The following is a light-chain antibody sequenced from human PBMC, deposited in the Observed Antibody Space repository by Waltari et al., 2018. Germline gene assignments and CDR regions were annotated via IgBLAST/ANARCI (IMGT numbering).Light chain of an antibody. J-gene: IGKJ3*01. CDR1: QGISSS. Sequence: DLQLPQSPSSVSASVGNRVTLTCRASQGISSSLAWYQQKPGKVPNLLIYAASTLQSGVPSRFSGSGSGTDFTLTISSLQPEDSATYYCQQAKSFPLTFGPGTKVDIK. V-gene: IGKV1-12*01. CDR2: AAS. CDR3: QQAKSFPLT.